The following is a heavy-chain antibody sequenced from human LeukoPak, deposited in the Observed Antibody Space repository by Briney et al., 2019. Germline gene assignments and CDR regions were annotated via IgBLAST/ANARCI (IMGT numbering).Heavy chain of an antibody. V-gene: IGHV3-30-3*01. D-gene: IGHD3-3*01. CDR2: ISYDGSNK. CDR3: ARGYDFWSPGY. J-gene: IGHJ4*02. Sequence: GGSLRLSCAASGFTFNNYAMHWVRQAPGKGLEWVAVISYDGSNKYYADSVKGRFTISRDNSKSTLYLQVNSLRAEDTAVYYCARGYDFWSPGYWGQGTLVTVSS. CDR1: GFTFNNYA.